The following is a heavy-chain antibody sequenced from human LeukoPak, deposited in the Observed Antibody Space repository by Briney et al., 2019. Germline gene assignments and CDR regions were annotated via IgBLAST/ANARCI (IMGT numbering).Heavy chain of an antibody. D-gene: IGHD3-10*01. CDR1: GFTFSSYA. Sequence: GGSLRLSCAASGFTFSSYAMHWVRQAPGKGLEWVANIKQDGSETYYVDSVKGRFTISRDNAKNSLFLQMNSLRVEDTAVYYCTREGSYLDAFDFWGQGTMVTVSS. CDR3: TREGSYLDAFDF. CDR2: IKQDGSET. J-gene: IGHJ3*01. V-gene: IGHV3-7*01.